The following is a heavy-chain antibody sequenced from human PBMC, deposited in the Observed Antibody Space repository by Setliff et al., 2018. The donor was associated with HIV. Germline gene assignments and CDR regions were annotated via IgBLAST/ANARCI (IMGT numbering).Heavy chain of an antibody. CDR1: GGSFSGTNYY. CDR3: ATLQSRGWPHEIEY. Sequence: SETLSLTCTVSGGSFSGTNYYWAWIRQPPGKGLEWIGSIYFGGSSHYNPSLESRVTISVDTPRSSFSLKLTSVTVADTALYYCATLQSRGWPHEIEYWGQGTLVTVSS. D-gene: IGHD6-19*01. CDR2: IYFGGSS. J-gene: IGHJ4*02. V-gene: IGHV4-39*01.